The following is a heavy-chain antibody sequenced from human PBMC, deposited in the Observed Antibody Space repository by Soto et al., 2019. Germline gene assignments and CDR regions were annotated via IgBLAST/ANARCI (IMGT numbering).Heavy chain of an antibody. J-gene: IGHJ4*02. CDR3: AKDRRDGDFMHILVVDF. D-gene: IGHD2-15*01. CDR2: MSYDESKK. Sequence: QVRLVESGGGVVQPRGSLRLSCATSGFRLSSYAMHWVRQAPGKGLEWVALMSYDESKKYYADSVKGRFTISRDTSKNTLVLEMNNLRVEDTAVYYCAKDRRDGDFMHILVVDFWGQGALVTVSS. V-gene: IGHV3-30*18. CDR1: GFRLSSYA.